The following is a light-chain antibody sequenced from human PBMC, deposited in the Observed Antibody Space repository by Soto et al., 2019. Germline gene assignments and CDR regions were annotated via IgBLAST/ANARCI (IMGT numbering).Light chain of an antibody. Sequence: DSQMTQSPSTLSASVGDRVTITCRASQSISSWLAWYQQRPGKAPKLLIYDASSLESEVPSRFSGSGSGTEFTLTISKLQAEDSAVYHCHQYSNTLRTFGQGTKVDI. V-gene: IGKV1-5*01. CDR3: HQYSNTLRT. CDR2: DAS. J-gene: IGKJ1*01. CDR1: QSISSW.